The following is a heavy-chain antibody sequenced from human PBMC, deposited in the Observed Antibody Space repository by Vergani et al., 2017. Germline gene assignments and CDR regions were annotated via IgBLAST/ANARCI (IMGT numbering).Heavy chain of an antibody. CDR3: ARDRARNYMDLGP. V-gene: IGHV3-7*03. CDR2: IKHDGSER. D-gene: IGHD1-7*01. J-gene: IGHJ5*02. Sequence: EVQLVESGGGSVQPGGSLTLSCAASGFTFSTYWMNWVRQAPGKGLEWVANIKHDGSERYYVDSVKGRFTISRDNAKKSLYLHMTSLRADDTAVYFCARDRARNYMDLGPWGRGALVTVSS. CDR1: GFTFSTYW.